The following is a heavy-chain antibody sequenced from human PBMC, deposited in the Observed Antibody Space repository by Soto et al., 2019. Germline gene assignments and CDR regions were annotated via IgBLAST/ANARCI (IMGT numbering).Heavy chain of an antibody. V-gene: IGHV1-18*01. CDR2: ISAYNGNT. D-gene: IGHD3-10*01. J-gene: IGHJ6*03. CDR1: GYTFTSYG. Sequence: GASVKVSCKASGYTFTSYGISWVRQAPGQGLEWMGWISAYNGNTNYAQKLQGRVTMTTDTSTSTAYMELRSLRSDDTAVYYCARNYYGSGSYYSYYYYYYMDVWGKGTTVTVSS. CDR3: ARNYYGSGSYYSYYYYYYMDV.